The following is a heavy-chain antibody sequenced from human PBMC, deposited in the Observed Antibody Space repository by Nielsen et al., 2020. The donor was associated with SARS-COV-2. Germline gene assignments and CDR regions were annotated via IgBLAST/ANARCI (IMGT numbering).Heavy chain of an antibody. J-gene: IGHJ4*02. V-gene: IGHV3-21*04. D-gene: IGHD3/OR15-3a*01. Sequence: ETLSLTCTVSGGSISSGGYYWNWIRQHPGKGLEWVSSISSSSSYIYYADSVKGRFTISRDNAKNSLYLQMNSLRAEDTAVYYCARDAIWTDWGQGTLVTVSS. CDR2: ISSSSSYI. CDR1: GGSISSGGYY. CDR3: ARDAIWTD.